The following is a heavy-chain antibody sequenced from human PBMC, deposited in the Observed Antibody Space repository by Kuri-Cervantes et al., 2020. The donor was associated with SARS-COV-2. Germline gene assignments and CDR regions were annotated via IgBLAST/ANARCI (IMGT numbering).Heavy chain of an antibody. J-gene: IGHJ4*02. CDR3: VRSGAVAGTFDY. CDR2: ISSNGGST. Sequence: GGSLRLSCSASGFIFSSYAMHWVRQAPGKGLEYVSAISSNGGSTYYADSVKGRLTISRDNSKNTLYLQMSSLRAEDTAVYYCVRSGAVAGTFDYWGQGTLVTVSS. CDR1: GFIFSSYA. V-gene: IGHV3-64D*08. D-gene: IGHD6-19*01.